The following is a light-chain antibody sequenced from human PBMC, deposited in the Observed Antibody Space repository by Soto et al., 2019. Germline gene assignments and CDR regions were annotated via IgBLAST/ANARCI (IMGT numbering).Light chain of an antibody. V-gene: IGKV3-15*01. J-gene: IGKJ3*01. CDR3: QQYDNWPFT. CDR1: QSVSSN. CDR2: GAS. Sequence: IVMTQSPATLSVSPGERATLSCRASQSVSSNLAWYQQKPGQAPRLLIYGASTRATGVPARFSGSGSGTEFTLTISSLQSEDFVVYYCQQYDNWPFTFGPGTKVDIK.